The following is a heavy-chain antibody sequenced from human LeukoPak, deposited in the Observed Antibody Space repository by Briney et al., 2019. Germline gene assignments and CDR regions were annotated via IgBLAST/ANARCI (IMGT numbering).Heavy chain of an antibody. J-gene: IGHJ3*02. CDR2: SGAT. CDR3: ARHNLELPAAHGNFDI. D-gene: IGHD2-2*01. V-gene: IGHV4-39*01. CDR1: GGSISNTTYY. Sequence: SETLSLTCTVSGGSISNTTYYWGWIRQPPGKELEWVGSSGATFYDPSLKSRVTISVDASKNQLSLKLTSVTAADTAVYYCARHNLELPAAHGNFDIWGQGTMVSVSS.